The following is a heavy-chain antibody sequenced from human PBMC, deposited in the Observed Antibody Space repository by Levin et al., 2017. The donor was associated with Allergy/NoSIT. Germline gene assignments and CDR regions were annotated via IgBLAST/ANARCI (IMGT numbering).Heavy chain of an antibody. Sequence: QAGGSLRLSCTASGFSFGGYTMSWVRQAPGKGLEWVGFIRSKSYGGTTEYAASVKGRLTISRDDSKSIAYLEMNSRKSEDTSVYYCTRDHVSGSGWFSDNWGQGTLVTVSS. D-gene: IGHD6-19*01. V-gene: IGHV3-49*04. CDR2: IRSKSYGGTT. CDR3: TRDHVSGSGWFSDN. J-gene: IGHJ4*02. CDR1: GFSFGGYT.